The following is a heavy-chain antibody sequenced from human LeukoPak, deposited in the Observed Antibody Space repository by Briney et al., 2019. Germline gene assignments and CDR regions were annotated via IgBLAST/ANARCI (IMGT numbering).Heavy chain of an antibody. D-gene: IGHD3-22*01. Sequence: PSETLSLTCTVSGGSMSSLYWSWIRQPPGKGLEYIGYIYYSGSTNYNSALKSRLTLSVDTSKNQFSLKLSSVTAADTAVYYCARHRHYYESSGRRLRNYYFDYWGQGTLVTVSS. CDR1: GGSMSSLY. CDR2: IYYSGST. V-gene: IGHV4-59*08. J-gene: IGHJ4*02. CDR3: ARHRHYYESSGRRLRNYYFDY.